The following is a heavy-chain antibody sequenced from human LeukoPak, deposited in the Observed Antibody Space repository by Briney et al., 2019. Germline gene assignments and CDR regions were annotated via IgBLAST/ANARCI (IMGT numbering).Heavy chain of an antibody. Sequence: GRSLRLSCAASGFTFSSYGMHWVRQAPGQRLEWMGWINAGNGNTKYSQKFQGRVTITRDTSASTAYMELSSLRSEDTAVYYCARDSFPAYYYDSSGYREPFDYWGQGTLVTVSS. CDR3: ARDSFPAYYYDSSGYREPFDY. CDR2: INAGNGNT. J-gene: IGHJ4*02. CDR1: GFTFSSYG. D-gene: IGHD3-22*01. V-gene: IGHV1-3*01.